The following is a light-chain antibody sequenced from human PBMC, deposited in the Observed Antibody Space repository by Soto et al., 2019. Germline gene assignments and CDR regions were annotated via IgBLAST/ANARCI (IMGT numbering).Light chain of an antibody. CDR2: DVT. CDR1: SSDVGGFEY. CDR3: SSYTNINTRACV. V-gene: IGLV2-14*01. J-gene: IGLJ1*01. Sequence: QSVLSQPASVSGSPGQSITISCTGTSSDVGGFEYVSWYQHQPGKAPKLIIYDVTKRPSGVSNRFSGSKSGNTASLTISGIQAEDEGDYYCSSYTNINTRACVFGTGTKLTVL.